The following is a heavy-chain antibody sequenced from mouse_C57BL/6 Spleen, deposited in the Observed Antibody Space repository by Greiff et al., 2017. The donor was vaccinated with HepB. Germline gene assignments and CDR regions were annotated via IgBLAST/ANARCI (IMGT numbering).Heavy chain of an antibody. J-gene: IGHJ3*01. CDR1: GYTFTTYP. Sequence: VKLQESGAELVKPGASVKMSCKASGYTFTTYPIEWMKQNHGKSLEWIGNFHPYNDDTKYNEKFKGKATLTVEKSSSTVYLELSRLTSDDSAVYYCARRRVFDGYYEEFAYWGQGTLVTVSA. CDR3: ARRRVFDGYYEEFAY. D-gene: IGHD2-3*01. V-gene: IGHV1-47*01. CDR2: FHPYNDDT.